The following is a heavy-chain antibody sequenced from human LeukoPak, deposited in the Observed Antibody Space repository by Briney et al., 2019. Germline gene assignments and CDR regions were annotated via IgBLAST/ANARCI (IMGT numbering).Heavy chain of an antibody. CDR1: GYTFPSYF. D-gene: IGHD3-10*01. CDR3: AGLGSGSSPIIDFDY. V-gene: IGHV1-46*01. Sequence: ASVKVSCKASGYTFPSYFMHWVRRAPGQGLEWMGIIDPSGGSTNYAQKFQGRITMTRDTSTSTVYMELSSLRSEDTAIYYCAGLGSGSSPIIDFDYWGQGTLVTVSS. J-gene: IGHJ4*02. CDR2: IDPSGGST.